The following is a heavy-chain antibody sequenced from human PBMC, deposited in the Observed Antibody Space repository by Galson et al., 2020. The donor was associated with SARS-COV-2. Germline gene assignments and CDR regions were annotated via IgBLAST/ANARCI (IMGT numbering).Heavy chain of an antibody. J-gene: IGHJ5*02. CDR1: GGSISSGGYY. CDR2: IYYSGST. D-gene: IGHD3-10*01. CDR3: ARAVRGVIIKGFDWFDP. V-gene: IGHV4-31*03. Sequence: SENLSLTCTVSGGSISSGGYYWSWNRQHPGKGLEWIGYIYYSGSTHYNPSLKSRVTISVDTSKNQFSLKLSSVTAADTAVYYCARAVRGVIIKGFDWFDPWGQGTLVTVSS.